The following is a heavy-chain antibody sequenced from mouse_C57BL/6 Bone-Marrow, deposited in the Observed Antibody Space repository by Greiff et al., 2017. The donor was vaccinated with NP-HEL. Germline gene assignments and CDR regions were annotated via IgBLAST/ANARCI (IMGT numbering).Heavy chain of an antibody. CDR2: IDPENGDT. Sequence: EVKLMESGAELVRPGASVKLSCTASGFNIKDDYMHWVKQRPEQGLEWIGWIDPENGDTEYASKFQGKATITADTSSNTAYLQLSSLTSEDTAVYYCTPYYYGPYWGQGTTLTVSS. V-gene: IGHV14-4*01. D-gene: IGHD1-1*01. CDR3: TPYYYGPY. J-gene: IGHJ2*01. CDR1: GFNIKDDY.